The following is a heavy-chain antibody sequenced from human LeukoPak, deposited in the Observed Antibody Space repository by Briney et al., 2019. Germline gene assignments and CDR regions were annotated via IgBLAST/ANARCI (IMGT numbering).Heavy chain of an antibody. J-gene: IGHJ4*02. V-gene: IGHV3-30-3*01. CDR2: ISYDGSNK. D-gene: IGHD3-22*01. Sequence: GGSLRLSCAASGFTFSSYAMHWVRQAPGKGLEWVAVISYDGSNKYYADSVKGRFTISRDNSKNTLYLQMNSLRAEDTAVYYCARSLGMKVVALDYWGQGTLVTVSS. CDR3: ARSLGMKVVALDY. CDR1: GFTFSSYA.